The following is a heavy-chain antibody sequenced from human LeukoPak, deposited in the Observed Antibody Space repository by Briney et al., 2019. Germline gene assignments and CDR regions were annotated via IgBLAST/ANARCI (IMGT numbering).Heavy chain of an antibody. CDR2: IYYSGST. D-gene: IGHD3-3*01. CDR1: GGSISSYY. Sequence: SETLSLTCTVSGGSISSYYWSWIRQPPGKGLEWIGYIYYSGSTNYNPSLKSRVTISVDTSKNQFSLKLSSVTAADTAVCYCARAAPRYYDFWSGYPDYFDYWGQGTLVTVSS. CDR3: ARAAPRYYDFWSGYPDYFDY. J-gene: IGHJ4*02. V-gene: IGHV4-59*01.